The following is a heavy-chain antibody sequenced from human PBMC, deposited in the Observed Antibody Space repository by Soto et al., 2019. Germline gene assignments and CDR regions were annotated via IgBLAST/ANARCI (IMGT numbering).Heavy chain of an antibody. CDR2: INHSGST. D-gene: IGHD2-15*01. Sequence: QVQLQQWGAGLLKPSETLSLTCAVYGGSFSGYYWSWIRQPPGKGLEWIGEINHSGSTNYNPSLKSRVTISVDTSKNQFSLKLSSVTAADTAVYYCASEKHCSGGSCYSHIDYWGQGTLVTVSS. CDR1: GGSFSGYY. J-gene: IGHJ4*02. CDR3: ASEKHCSGGSCYSHIDY. V-gene: IGHV4-34*01.